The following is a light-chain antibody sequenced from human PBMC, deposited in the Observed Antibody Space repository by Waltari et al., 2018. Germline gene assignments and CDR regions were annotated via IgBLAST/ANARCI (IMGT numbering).Light chain of an antibody. CDR3: CSYAARSTWV. Sequence: QSALTQPASVSGSPGQSITISCTVTSSDVGSYNLVPWYQQHPGKAPKLMIYEGTKRPSGVSNRLSGSKSGNTASLTISGLQAEDEADYYCCSYAARSTWVFGGGTKLTVL. CDR2: EGT. V-gene: IGLV2-23*01. CDR1: SSDVGSYNL. J-gene: IGLJ3*02.